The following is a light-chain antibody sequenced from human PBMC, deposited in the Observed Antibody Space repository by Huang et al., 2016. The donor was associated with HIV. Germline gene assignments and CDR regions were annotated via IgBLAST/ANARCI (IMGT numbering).Light chain of an antibody. V-gene: IGKV3-15*01. CDR3: QQYIHWPPALT. CDR1: HSVAGN. CDR2: VAS. Sequence: EIVMTQSPGTLSVSPGGRAPPTCRASHSVAGNLAWSQQKPGQAPRLLIYVASTRAAWVPAMFSGAVSGTEFTLTISRLQSEDCGVYVCQQYIHWPPALTFGGGTKVEIK. J-gene: IGKJ4*01.